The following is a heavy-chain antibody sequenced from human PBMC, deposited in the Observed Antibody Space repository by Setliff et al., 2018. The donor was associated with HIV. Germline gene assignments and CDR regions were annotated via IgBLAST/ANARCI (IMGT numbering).Heavy chain of an antibody. CDR2: INAGNGNT. D-gene: IGHD3-10*01. Sequence: ASVKVSCKASGYTFTNYAIHWVRQAPGQGLEWMGWINAGNGNTESSKKFQGRVTITRETSATTAYMELSRLTPEDTAIYFCARALSYGSGTYSAAGFWGQGTLVTVSS. CDR1: GYTFTNYA. V-gene: IGHV1-3*01. CDR3: ARALSYGSGTYSAAGF. J-gene: IGHJ4*02.